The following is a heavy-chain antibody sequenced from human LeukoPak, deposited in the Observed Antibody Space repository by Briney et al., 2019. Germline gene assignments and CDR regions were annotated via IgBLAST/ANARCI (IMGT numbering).Heavy chain of an antibody. CDR1: GHTFTSYG. D-gene: IGHD3-9*01. CDR3: ARDPHRAAWYYDILTGYYGDNWFDP. Sequence: ASVKVSCKASGHTFTSYGISWVRQAPGQGLEWMGWISAYNGNTNYAQKLQGRVTMTTDTSTSTAYMELRSLRSDDTAVYYCARDPHRAAWYYDILTGYYGDNWFDPWGQGTLVTVSS. CDR2: ISAYNGNT. J-gene: IGHJ5*02. V-gene: IGHV1-18*01.